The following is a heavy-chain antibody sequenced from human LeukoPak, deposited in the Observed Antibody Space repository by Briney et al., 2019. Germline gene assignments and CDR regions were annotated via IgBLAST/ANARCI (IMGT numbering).Heavy chain of an antibody. CDR1: GGSISSYY. Sequence: PSETLSLTCTVSGGSISSYYWSWLRQPPGKGLEWIGYIYYSGSTNYNPSLTSRVTISVDTSKNQFSLKLTSVTAADTAVYYCARDIWGQEYFGYLGQGTLVTVSS. J-gene: IGHJ4*02. CDR2: IYYSGST. V-gene: IGHV4-59*01. D-gene: IGHD7-27*01. CDR3: ARDIWGQEYFGY.